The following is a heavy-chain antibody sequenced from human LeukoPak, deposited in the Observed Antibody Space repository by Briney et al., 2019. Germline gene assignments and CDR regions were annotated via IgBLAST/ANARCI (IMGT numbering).Heavy chain of an antibody. CDR3: ARSGGDAIRPFDY. V-gene: IGHV1-46*01. Sequence: GASVKVSCKASGYTFISYFIHWVRQAPGQGLEWMGIINPSGGSTRYAQKFQGRVTMTRDTSTSTVYMEMSSLRSEDTAVYYCARSGGDAIRPFDYWGQGTLVAVSS. CDR1: GYTFISYF. D-gene: IGHD2-21*02. J-gene: IGHJ4*02. CDR2: INPSGGST.